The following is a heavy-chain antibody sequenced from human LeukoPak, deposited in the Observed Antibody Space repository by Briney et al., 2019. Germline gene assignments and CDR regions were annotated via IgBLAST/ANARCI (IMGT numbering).Heavy chain of an antibody. V-gene: IGHV3-15*01. CDR3: TTEATAGTPFDY. Sequence: GGSLRPSCAASGFRFSHAWVSWVRQAPGKGLEWVGRIKSKADGGTTDYTAPVKGRFTISRDDSKNTLYLQMKSLKTEDTAVYYCTTEATAGTPFDYWGQGTLVTVSS. CDR2: IKSKADGGTT. J-gene: IGHJ4*02. D-gene: IGHD6-13*01. CDR1: GFRFSHAW.